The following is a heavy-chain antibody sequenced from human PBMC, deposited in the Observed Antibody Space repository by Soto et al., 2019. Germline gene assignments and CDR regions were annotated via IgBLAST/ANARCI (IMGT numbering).Heavy chain of an antibody. CDR3: PKDYRVSY. V-gene: IGHV3-23*01. CDR2: ISGSGITT. D-gene: IGHD3-10*01. J-gene: IGHJ4*02. Sequence: EVLLLESGGGLVQPGGSLRLSCAASGFTFSSSAMAWVRQAPGKGLEWVSAISGSGITTNYADSVKGRFTISRDNSKNAQYLQMNSLRVEDTAVYYCPKDYRVSYWGQGTLVTVSS. CDR1: GFTFSSSA.